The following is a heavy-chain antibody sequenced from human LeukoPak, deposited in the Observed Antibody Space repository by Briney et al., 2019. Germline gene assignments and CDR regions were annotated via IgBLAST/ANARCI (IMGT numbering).Heavy chain of an antibody. CDR2: IYTRGRT. V-gene: IGHV4-4*07. CDR1: GGSPCSYN. D-gene: IGHD3-10*02. CDR3: ARGGRLGSYYFDY. Sequence: PETLSLTCTDSGGSPCSYNWCWIWQTAGKGREWIGRIYTRGRTTYNPSLKSRVTMSVDPSKNQFSLKLSSVTAADTAVYYCARGGRLGSYYFDYWGQGTLVTVSS. J-gene: IGHJ4*02.